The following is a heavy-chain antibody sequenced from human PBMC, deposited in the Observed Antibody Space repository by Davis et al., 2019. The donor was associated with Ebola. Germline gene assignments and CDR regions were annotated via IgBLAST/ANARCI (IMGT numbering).Heavy chain of an antibody. CDR1: GGTFSRYA. D-gene: IGHD1/OR15-1a*01. V-gene: IGHV1-69*04. CDR3: ARDLVEHDAQWGDNWFDP. CDR2: IIPVLGIA. Sequence: SVKVSCKASGGTFSRYAIGWVRQAPGQGLEWMGRIIPVLGIANYAQNFQGRVTVTADKSASTAYMELSSLRSEDTAVYYCARDLVEHDAQWGDNWFDPWGQGTLVIVSS. J-gene: IGHJ5*02.